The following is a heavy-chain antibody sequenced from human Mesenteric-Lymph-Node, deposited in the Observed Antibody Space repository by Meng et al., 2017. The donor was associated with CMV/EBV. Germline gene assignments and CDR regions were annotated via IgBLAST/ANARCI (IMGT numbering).Heavy chain of an antibody. D-gene: IGHD5-18*01. CDR1: GESFNSWY. CDR3: ARGEGYSYNYDFYGMRV. CDR2: INHSGST. Sequence: GSLRLSCAVYGESFNSWYWIWIRQTPGKGLEWIGEINHSGSTNYNPSLKSRVTISMDMSKNQFSLRLTSVTAADTAVYFCARGEGYSYNYDFYGMRVWGQGTTVTVSS. J-gene: IGHJ6*01. V-gene: IGHV4-34*01.